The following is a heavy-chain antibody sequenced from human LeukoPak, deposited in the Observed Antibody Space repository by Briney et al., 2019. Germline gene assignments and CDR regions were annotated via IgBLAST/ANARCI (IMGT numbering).Heavy chain of an antibody. CDR1: GFTFSNYE. D-gene: IGHD2-15*01. J-gene: IGHJ4*02. Sequence: GGSLRLSCAASGFTFSNYEMNWVRQAPGKELEWVSYISSSGTTIYYADSVKGRFTVSRDNAKNSLSLQMNSLRAEDTAVYYCARGASGLDYWGQGTLVTVSS. CDR3: ARGASGLDY. V-gene: IGHV3-48*03. CDR2: ISSSGTTI.